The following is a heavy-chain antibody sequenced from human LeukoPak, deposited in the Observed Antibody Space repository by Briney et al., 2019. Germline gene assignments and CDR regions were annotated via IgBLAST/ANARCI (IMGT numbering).Heavy chain of an antibody. J-gene: IGHJ4*02. CDR3: ARERVYYFDY. CDR1: GFTFSSYA. V-gene: IGHV3-30-3*01. CDR2: ISYDGSNK. Sequence: AGGSLRLSCAASGFTFSSYAMHWVRQAPGKGLEWVAVISYDGSNKYYADSVKGRFTISRDNSKNTLYLQMNSLRAEDTAVYYCARERVYYFDYWGQGTLVTVSS.